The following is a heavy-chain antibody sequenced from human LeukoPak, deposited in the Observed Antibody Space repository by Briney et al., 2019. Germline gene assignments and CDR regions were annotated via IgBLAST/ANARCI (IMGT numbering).Heavy chain of an antibody. CDR1: GGSISSSSYY. V-gene: IGHV4-39*07. J-gene: IGHJ4*02. CDR2: IYYSGST. D-gene: IGHD3-3*01. CDR3: ARDFHYDVYYFDY. Sequence: PSETLSLTCTVSGGSISSSSYYWGWIRQPPGKGLEWIGSIYYSGSTYYNPSLKSRVTISVDTSKNQFSLKLSSVTAADTAVYYCARDFHYDVYYFDYWGQGTLVTVSS.